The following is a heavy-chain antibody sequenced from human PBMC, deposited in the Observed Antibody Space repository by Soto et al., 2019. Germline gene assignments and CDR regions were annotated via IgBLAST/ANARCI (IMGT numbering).Heavy chain of an antibody. CDR2: IYYSGST. V-gene: IGHV4-39*01. J-gene: IGHJ6*02. D-gene: IGHD6-13*01. CDR3: ARHTYSSSWVNYYYYYGMDV. Sequence: WIRQPPGKGLEWIGSIYYSGSTYYNPSLKSRVTISVDTPKNQFSLKLSSVTAADTAVYYCARHTYSSSWVNYYYYYGMDVWGQGTTVTVSS.